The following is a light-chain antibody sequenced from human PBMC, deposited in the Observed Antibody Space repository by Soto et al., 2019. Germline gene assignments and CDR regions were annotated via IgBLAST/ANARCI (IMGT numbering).Light chain of an antibody. CDR3: CSYTTSNTRQIV. CDR2: DVS. CDR1: SSYICGYNY. J-gene: IGLJ1*01. Sequence: LTQPVSVSRSPGQSITIFCPGTSSYICGYNYVSWYQHHPGKAPKLMIYDVSNRPSGVSNRFSGSKSGNTASLTISGLQPEDEADYYCCSYTTSNTRQIVFGTGTKVTVL. V-gene: IGLV2-14*03.